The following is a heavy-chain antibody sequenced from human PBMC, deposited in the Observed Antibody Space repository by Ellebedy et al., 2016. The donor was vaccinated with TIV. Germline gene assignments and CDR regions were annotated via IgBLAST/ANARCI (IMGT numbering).Heavy chain of an antibody. V-gene: IGHV5-51*01. CDR1: GYSFTSYW. Sequence: GESLKISCKGSGYSFTSYWIGWVRQMPGKGLEWMGIIYPGDSDTRYSPSFQGQVTISADKSISTAYLQWSSLKASDTAMYYCARQDYGGHSLGYFDLWGRGTLVTVSS. J-gene: IGHJ2*01. D-gene: IGHD4-23*01. CDR2: IYPGDSDT. CDR3: ARQDYGGHSLGYFDL.